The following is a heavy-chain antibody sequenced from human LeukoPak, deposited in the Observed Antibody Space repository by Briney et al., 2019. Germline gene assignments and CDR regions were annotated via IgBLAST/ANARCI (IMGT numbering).Heavy chain of an antibody. V-gene: IGHV1-69*13. CDR3: ARASLIVATTILNAFDI. J-gene: IGHJ3*02. CDR2: IIPIFGTA. Sequence: AASVKVSCKASGGTFSSYAISWVRQAPGQGLEWMGGIIPIFGTANYAQKFQGRVTITADESTSTAYMELSSLRSEDTAVYYCARASLIVATTILNAFDIWGQGTMVTVSS. D-gene: IGHD5-12*01. CDR1: GGTFSSYA.